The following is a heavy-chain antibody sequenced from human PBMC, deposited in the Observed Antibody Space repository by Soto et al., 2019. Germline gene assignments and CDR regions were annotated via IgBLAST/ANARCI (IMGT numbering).Heavy chain of an antibody. CDR3: VRIRYQLPSSVLWLDP. V-gene: IGHV4-34*01. CDR1: GGFLSESY. J-gene: IGHJ5*02. Sequence: SETLSLTCAVYGGFLSESYWTWIHQPPGKGLEWIGEINHVGGTNYNPSLKSRVTMSVDTSQNQFSLRLISVTAADTAMYFCVRIRYQLPSSVLWLDPWGQGTPVTVSS. D-gene: IGHD3-16*01. CDR2: INHVGGT.